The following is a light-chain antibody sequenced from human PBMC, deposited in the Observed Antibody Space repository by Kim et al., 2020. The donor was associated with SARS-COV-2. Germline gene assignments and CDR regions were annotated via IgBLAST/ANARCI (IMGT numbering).Light chain of an antibody. Sequence: ELTQPPSASGTPGQRVTISCSVSSSNSGSNTVNWYQQLPVTAPKLLIYSNNQRPSGVPDRFSGSKSGTSAFLAISGLQAEGEADYYCAAWDDSLNGPVFGGGTQLTVL. CDR2: SNN. V-gene: IGLV1-44*01. CDR1: SSNSGSNT. CDR3: AAWDDSLNGPV. J-gene: IGLJ2*01.